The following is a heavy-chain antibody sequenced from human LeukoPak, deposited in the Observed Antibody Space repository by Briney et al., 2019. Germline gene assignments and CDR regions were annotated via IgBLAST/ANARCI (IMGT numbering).Heavy chain of an antibody. V-gene: IGHV3-7*01. Sequence: GGSLRLSCAASGFSFRNYWMSWVRQAPGKGLEWVANIKEDGSEKHYVDSVKGRFTISRDNAKNSLYLQMNSLRAEDTAVYYCARTIRGYWGQGTLVTVSS. J-gene: IGHJ4*02. CDR2: IKEDGSEK. D-gene: IGHD3-10*01. CDR3: ARTIRGY. CDR1: GFSFRNYW.